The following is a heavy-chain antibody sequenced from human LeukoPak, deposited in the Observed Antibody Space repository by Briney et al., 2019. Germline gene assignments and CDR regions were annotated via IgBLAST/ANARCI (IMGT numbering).Heavy chain of an antibody. V-gene: IGHV1-2*02. Sequence: AAVKVSCKASGRSFTDAYIHWVRQAPGQGLEWMGWIIPNSGDTNYAQKFQGRVTMTRGQSISTAYMELTSLTYGDAAVYYCARWACSGTTCPDYWGQGTLVTISS. CDR2: IIPNSGDT. D-gene: IGHD2-2*01. CDR3: ARWACSGTTCPDY. CDR1: GRSFTDAY. J-gene: IGHJ4*02.